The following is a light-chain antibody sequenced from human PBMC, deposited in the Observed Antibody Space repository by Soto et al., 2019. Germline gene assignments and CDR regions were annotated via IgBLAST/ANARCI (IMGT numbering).Light chain of an antibody. J-gene: IGKJ1*01. CDR3: QQYGSSPRT. Sequence: EIVLTQSPGTLSLSPGEGATLSCRASQSVSSNYLAWYRQKPGQAPRLLIFAASTRASGIPDRFSGSGSGTDFTLTISRLEPEDFAVYYCQQYGSSPRTFGQGTKVE. CDR1: QSVSSNY. V-gene: IGKV3-20*01. CDR2: AAS.